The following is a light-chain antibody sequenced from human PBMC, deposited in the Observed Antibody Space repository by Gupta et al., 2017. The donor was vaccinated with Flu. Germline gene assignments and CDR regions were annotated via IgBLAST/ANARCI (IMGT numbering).Light chain of an antibody. J-gene: IGKJ4*01. CDR1: QSISSY. CDR3: QQSYSNPTLT. V-gene: IGKV1-39*01. Sequence: DIQMTQPPTTLSASVGDRVNITCLSSQSISSYVNWYQQRPGKAAKLLIYGASSLQSGVPSRFIGSGSGTDFTLTISSLQPEDFATYYCQQSYSNPTLTFGGGTKVEI. CDR2: GAS.